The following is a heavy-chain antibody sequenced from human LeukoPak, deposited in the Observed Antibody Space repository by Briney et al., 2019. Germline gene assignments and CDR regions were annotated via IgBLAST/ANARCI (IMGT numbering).Heavy chain of an antibody. CDR2: IYTSGST. J-gene: IGHJ4*02. D-gene: IGHD3-3*01. CDR1: GGSISSYY. V-gene: IGHV4-4*07. Sequence: PSETPSLTCTVSGGSISSYYWSWIRQPAGKGLEWIGRIYTSGSTNYNPSLKSRVTMSVDTSKNQFSLKLSSVTAADTAVYYCAREHYDFWSGFYYFDYWGQGTLVTVSS. CDR3: AREHYDFWSGFYYFDY.